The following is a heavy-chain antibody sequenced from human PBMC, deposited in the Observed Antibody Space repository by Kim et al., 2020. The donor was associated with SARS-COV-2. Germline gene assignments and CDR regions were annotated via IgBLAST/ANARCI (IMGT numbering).Heavy chain of an antibody. D-gene: IGHD1-7*01. Sequence: GGSLRLSCAASGFTFSSYAMHWVRQAPGKGLEWVAVISYDGSNKYYADSVKGRFTISRDNSKNTLYLQMNSLRAEDTAVYYCARALELNHPDYWGQGTLVTVSS. CDR3: ARALELNHPDY. J-gene: IGHJ4*02. CDR2: ISYDGSNK. CDR1: GFTFSSYA. V-gene: IGHV3-30-3*01.